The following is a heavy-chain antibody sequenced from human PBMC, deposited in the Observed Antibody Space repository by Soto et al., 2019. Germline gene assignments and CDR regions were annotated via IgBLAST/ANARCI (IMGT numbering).Heavy chain of an antibody. J-gene: IGHJ4*02. D-gene: IGHD6-13*01. CDR3: VRDSGAKLSSS. V-gene: IGHV1-69*13. CDR2: IVPIYRTA. Sequence: SVKVSCKASGGTFSSYRINWVRQDPGQGLEWVGGIVPIYRTADYAQKFQGRVTITADESARTSYMELRSLKSQDTAVYYCVRDSGAKLSSSWGQGTLVTVSS. CDR1: GGTFSSYR.